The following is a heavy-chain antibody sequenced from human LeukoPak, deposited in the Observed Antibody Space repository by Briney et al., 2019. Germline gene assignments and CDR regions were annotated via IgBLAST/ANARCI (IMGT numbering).Heavy chain of an antibody. CDR3: ARGLHDYGGNLFFHFDY. J-gene: IGHJ4*02. CDR1: GYTFTSYY. D-gene: IGHD4-23*01. CDR2: INPSGGST. Sequence: ASVKVSCKASGYTFTSYYMHWVRQAPGQGLEWMGIINPSGGSTSYAQKFQGRVTMIRDTSTSTVYMELSSLRSEDTAVYYCARGLHDYGGNLFFHFDYWGQGTLVTVSS. V-gene: IGHV1-46*01.